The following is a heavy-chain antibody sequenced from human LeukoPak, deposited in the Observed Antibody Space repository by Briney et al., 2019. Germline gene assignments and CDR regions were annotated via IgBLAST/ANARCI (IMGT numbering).Heavy chain of an antibody. V-gene: IGHV3-23*01. CDR3: AKPRKTSNPYYYYGMDV. D-gene: IGHD1-14*01. J-gene: IGHJ6*01. CDR1: GFTFNTYA. Sequence: PGGSLRLSCAASGFTFNTYAVSWVRQAPGKGLEWVSAISGDGGITYYADSVRGRFTISRDNSKSTLYLQMNSLRAEDTAVYYCAKPRKTSNPYYYYGMDVWGKGPRSPSPQ. CDR2: ISGDGGIT.